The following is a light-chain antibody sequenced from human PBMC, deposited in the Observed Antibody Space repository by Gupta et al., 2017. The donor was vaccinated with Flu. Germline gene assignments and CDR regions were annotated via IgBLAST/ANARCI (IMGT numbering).Light chain of an antibody. V-gene: IGKV1-39*01. Sequence: PSSLSASVGDRVIITCLASQTISTYSNWYQQKAGKAPKVLIFAASTLQSGVPARFSGSGSGTEFTLTITRLQPEDFASYYCQQSERNPNTFGGGTKVEIK. CDR1: QTISTY. CDR3: QQSERNPNT. CDR2: AAS. J-gene: IGKJ4*01.